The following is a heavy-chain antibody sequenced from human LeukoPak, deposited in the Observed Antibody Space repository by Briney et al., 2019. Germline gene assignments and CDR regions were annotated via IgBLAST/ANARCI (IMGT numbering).Heavy chain of an antibody. J-gene: IGHJ4*02. CDR2: IIHIFGTA. V-gene: IGHV1-69*13. CDR1: GGTFSSYA. D-gene: IGHD4-17*01. Sequence: SVKVSCKASGGTFSSYAISWVRQAPGQGLEWMGGIIHIFGTANYAQKFQGRVTITAGESTSTAYMELSSLRSEDTAVYYCAREGPGLYGDYGENWGQGTLVTVSS. CDR3: AREGPGLYGDYGEN.